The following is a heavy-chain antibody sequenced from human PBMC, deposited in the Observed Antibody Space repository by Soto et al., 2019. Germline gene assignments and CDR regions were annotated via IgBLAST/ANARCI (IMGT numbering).Heavy chain of an antibody. CDR2: ISWDGGST. Sequence: LXLSFAASGFTFEYYTMHWGRQAPGKGLEWVSLISWDGGSTDYSDSVKGRFTISRDNSKNSLYLQMNSLRTEDTALYYCAKDRSMYSSSWYVSHYGMDVWGQGTTVTVSS. CDR3: AKDRSMYSSSWYVSHYGMDV. V-gene: IGHV3-43*01. J-gene: IGHJ6*02. CDR1: GFTFEYYT. D-gene: IGHD6-13*01.